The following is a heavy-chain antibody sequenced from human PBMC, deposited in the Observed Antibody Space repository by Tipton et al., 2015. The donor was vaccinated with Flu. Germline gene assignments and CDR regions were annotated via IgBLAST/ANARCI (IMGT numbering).Heavy chain of an antibody. Sequence: TLSLTCTVSGYSISSGYYWGWIRQPPGKGLEWIGSIYHSGSTYYNPSLKSRVTISVDTSKNQFSLKLGSVTAADTAVYYCAREVAGYFDYWGQGTLVTVSS. CDR3: AREVAGYFDY. CDR1: GYSISSGYY. D-gene: IGHD6-19*01. CDR2: IYHSGST. V-gene: IGHV4-38-2*02. J-gene: IGHJ4*02.